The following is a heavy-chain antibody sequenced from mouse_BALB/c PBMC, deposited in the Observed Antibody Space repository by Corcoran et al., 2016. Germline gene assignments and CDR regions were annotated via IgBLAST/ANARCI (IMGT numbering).Heavy chain of an antibody. CDR1: GYTFTSYV. CDR3: ARLYPGIAMDY. Sequence: EVQLQQSGPELVKPGASVKMYCKASGYTFTSYVMHWVKKKPGQGLEWIGYINPYNDGTKYNEKFKGKATLTSDKSSSTAYMELSSLTSEYSAVYYCARLYPGIAMDYWGQGTSVTVSS. J-gene: IGHJ4*01. V-gene: IGHV1S136*01. CDR2: INPYNDGT.